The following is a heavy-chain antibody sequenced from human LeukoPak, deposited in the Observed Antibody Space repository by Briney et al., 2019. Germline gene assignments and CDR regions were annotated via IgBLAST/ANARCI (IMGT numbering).Heavy chain of an antibody. Sequence: GRSLRLSCAASGFTFSSYGMHWVRQAPGKGLEWVSTIGGSDGSTYYADSVRGRFTISRDVSVNTLYLQMNSLRAEDTATYYCAKTDCGVAGCRLIHFWGQGTLVTVSP. CDR2: IGGSDGST. CDR1: GFTFSSYG. CDR3: AKTDCGVAGCRLIHF. V-gene: IGHV3-23*01. D-gene: IGHD2-21*01. J-gene: IGHJ4*02.